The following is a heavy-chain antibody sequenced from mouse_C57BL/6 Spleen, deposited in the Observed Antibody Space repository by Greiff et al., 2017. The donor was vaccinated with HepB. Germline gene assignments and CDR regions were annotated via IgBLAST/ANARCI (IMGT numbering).Heavy chain of an antibody. V-gene: IGHV1-64*01. Sequence: VKLQQPGAELVKPGASVKLSCKASGYTFTSYWMHWVKQRPGQGLEWIGMIHPNSGSTNYNEKFKSKATLTVDKSSSTAYMQLSSLTSEDSAVYYCARSDYSNFNYAMDYWGQGTSVTVSS. J-gene: IGHJ4*01. CDR3: ARSDYSNFNYAMDY. CDR1: GYTFTSYW. D-gene: IGHD2-5*01. CDR2: IHPNSGST.